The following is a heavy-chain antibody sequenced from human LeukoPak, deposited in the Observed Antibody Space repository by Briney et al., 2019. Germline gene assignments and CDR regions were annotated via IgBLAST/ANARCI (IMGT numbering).Heavy chain of an antibody. CDR3: AKVRLRGSYYGFDY. CDR2: IYSGGRT. J-gene: IGHJ4*02. D-gene: IGHD1-26*01. Sequence: GGSLRLSCAASGFTVSSNDMSWVRQAPGKGLEWVSVIYSGGRTFYADSVKGRFTISRDNSKNTLYLQMNSLRAEDTAVYYCAKVRLRGSYYGFDYWGQGTLVTVSS. CDR1: GFTVSSND. V-gene: IGHV3-53*01.